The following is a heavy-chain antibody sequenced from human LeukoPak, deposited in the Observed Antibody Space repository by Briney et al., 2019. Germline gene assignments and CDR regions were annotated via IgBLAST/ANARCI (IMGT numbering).Heavy chain of an antibody. CDR3: ARGPSGYSYGYTDY. Sequence: SVKVSCKASGGTFSSYAISWVRQAPGQGLEWMGRIIPIFGTANYAQKFQGRVTITTDESTRSAYMELSSLRSEDTAVYYCARGPSGYSYGYTDYWGQGTLVTVSS. CDR2: IIPIFGTA. J-gene: IGHJ4*02. CDR1: GGTFSSYA. V-gene: IGHV1-69*05. D-gene: IGHD5-18*01.